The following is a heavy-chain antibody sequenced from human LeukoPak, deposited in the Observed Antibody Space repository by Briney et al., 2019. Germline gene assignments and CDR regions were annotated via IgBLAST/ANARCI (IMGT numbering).Heavy chain of an antibody. CDR2: IFYSGTT. CDR3: ARGVYIAAAQYGY. V-gene: IGHV4-59*01. J-gene: IGHJ4*02. Sequence: SETLSLTCTVSGGSITTSYWSWVRQPPGKGLEWIGYIFYSGTTNYNPSLKSRVTISVDTSKNQFSLKLSSVTAADTAVYYCARGVYIAAAQYGYWGQGTLVTVSS. D-gene: IGHD6-13*01. CDR1: GGSITTSY.